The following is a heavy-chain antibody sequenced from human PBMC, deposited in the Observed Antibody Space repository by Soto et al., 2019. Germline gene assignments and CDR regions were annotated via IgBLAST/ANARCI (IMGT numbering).Heavy chain of an antibody. Sequence: QVQLVQSGAEVKKPGASVKVSCKASGYTITSSDINWVRQATGQGLEWMGWMNPNRGNTGYAQKFQGRVTMTRNTARSTAYMELSSLRSEDTAVYYCAREKTSYGMDVWGQGTTVTVSS. CDR3: AREKTSYGMDV. V-gene: IGHV1-8*01. CDR2: MNPNRGNT. CDR1: GYTITSSD. J-gene: IGHJ6*02.